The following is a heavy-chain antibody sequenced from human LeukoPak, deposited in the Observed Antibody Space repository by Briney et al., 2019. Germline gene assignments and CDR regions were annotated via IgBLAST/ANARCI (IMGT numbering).Heavy chain of an antibody. D-gene: IGHD5-18*01. J-gene: IGHJ4*02. CDR1: GGSISSGGYS. CDR3: ARGRRGYSYGTDY. V-gene: IGHV4-30-2*03. Sequence: PSETLSLTCAVSGGSISSGGYSWSWIRQPPGKGLEWLGSIFYNGNTYYNPSLKSRVTISVDTSKNQLFLKLNSVTAADTAVYYCARGRRGYSYGTDYWGQGTLVTVSS. CDR2: IFYNGNT.